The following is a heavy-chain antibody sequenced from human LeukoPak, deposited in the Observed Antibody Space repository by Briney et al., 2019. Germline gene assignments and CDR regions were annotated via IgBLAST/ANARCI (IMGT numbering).Heavy chain of an antibody. D-gene: IGHD2-15*01. J-gene: IGHJ4*02. CDR2: VYYSGGT. CDR1: GDSVSGVY. V-gene: IGHV4-59*08. Sequence: SETLSLTCTVSGDSVSGVYWSWIRQPPGKGLEWIGYVYYSGGTNYNPSLKSRVTMSLDTSENQVSLRLSSVTAADTAVYYCARHPFATPFDYWGRGTLLTVSS. CDR3: ARHPFATPFDY.